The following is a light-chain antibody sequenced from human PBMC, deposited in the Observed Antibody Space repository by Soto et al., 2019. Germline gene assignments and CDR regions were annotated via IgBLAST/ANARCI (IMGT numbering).Light chain of an antibody. CDR1: SSNIGSNY. CDR3: GTWDSSLSAGV. V-gene: IGLV1-51*02. Sequence: QSVLTQPPSVSAAPGQTVTISCSGSSSNIGSNYVSWYQHLPGTAPKLLIYENNKRPSGIPDRFSGSKSGTSATLGITGLQTGDEADYYCGTWDSSLSAGVFGGGTKVTVL. CDR2: ENN. J-gene: IGLJ2*01.